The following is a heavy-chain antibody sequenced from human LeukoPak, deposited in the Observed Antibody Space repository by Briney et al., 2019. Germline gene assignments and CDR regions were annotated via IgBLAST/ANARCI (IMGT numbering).Heavy chain of an antibody. Sequence: ASVKVSCKASGYTFTGYYMHWVRQAPGQGLEWMGWINPNSGGTNYAQKFQGRVTMTRDTSISTAYMELSRLRSDDTAVYYCARTGRPRDFGTWFDPWGQGTLVTVSS. CDR1: GYTFTGYY. CDR2: INPNSGGT. D-gene: IGHD3-3*01. V-gene: IGHV1-2*02. CDR3: ARTGRPRDFGTWFDP. J-gene: IGHJ5*02.